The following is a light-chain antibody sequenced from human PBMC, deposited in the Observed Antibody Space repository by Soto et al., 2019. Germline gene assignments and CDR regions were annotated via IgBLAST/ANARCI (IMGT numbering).Light chain of an antibody. J-gene: IGLJ2*01. V-gene: IGLV2-23*01. CDR3: CSYAISSTL. CDR2: EGS. CDR1: SSDVGSYNL. Sequence: QSVLTQPASVSGSPGQSITISCTRTSSDVGSYNLVSWYQQHPGKAPKLMIYEGSKRPSGVSNRFSGSQSGNTASLTISGLQAEDEAHYYCCSYAISSTLFGGGTKVTVL.